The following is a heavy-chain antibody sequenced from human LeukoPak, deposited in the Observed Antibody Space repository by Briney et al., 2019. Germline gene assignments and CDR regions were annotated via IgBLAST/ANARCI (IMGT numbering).Heavy chain of an antibody. CDR3: ATTRGLDY. CDR1: GFTFSSYW. Sequence: GGSLRLSCAASGFTFSSYWMSWVRQAPGKGPEWVANIKQDGSEKYYVDSVKGRFTISRDNTKNSLYLQMNSLGAEDTAVYYCATTRGLDYWGQGTLVTVSS. D-gene: IGHD1-1*01. J-gene: IGHJ4*02. V-gene: IGHV3-7*01. CDR2: IKQDGSEK.